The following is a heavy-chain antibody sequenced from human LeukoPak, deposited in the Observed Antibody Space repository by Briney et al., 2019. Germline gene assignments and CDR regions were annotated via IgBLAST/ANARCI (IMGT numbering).Heavy chain of an antibody. CDR2: IYYDATT. CDR3: ARHGIDCSGGACYSWSFDS. CDR1: GDSISSRDHY. D-gene: IGHD2-21*02. V-gene: IGHV4-39*01. Sequence: SETLSLTCTVSGDSISSRDHYWGWVRQAPGQGLEWIGIIYYDATTHDNPSRKSRATLSLDTSRNHFSLKLTSVSAADAALYFCARHGIDCSGGACYSWSFDSWGQGILVTVSS. J-gene: IGHJ4*02.